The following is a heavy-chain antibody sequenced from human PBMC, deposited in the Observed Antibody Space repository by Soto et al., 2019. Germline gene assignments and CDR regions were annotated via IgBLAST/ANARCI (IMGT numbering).Heavy chain of an antibody. J-gene: IGHJ5*02. Sequence: PGESLKISCKGAGYSFTSYWISWVRQMPGKGVEWMGRIDPSDSYTNYSQSFQGHVTIPSDKSISTAYLQWSSLKASDTAMYYCARFGIGYCSRTSCYGNWFGPWGQGTLVTVSS. D-gene: IGHD2-2*01. CDR2: IDPSDSYT. CDR1: GYSFTSYW. V-gene: IGHV5-10-1*01. CDR3: ARFGIGYCSRTSCYGNWFGP.